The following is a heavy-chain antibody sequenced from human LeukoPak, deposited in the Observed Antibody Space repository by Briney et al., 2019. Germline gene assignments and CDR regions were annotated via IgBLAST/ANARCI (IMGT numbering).Heavy chain of an antibody. CDR2: ISSGNSNI. J-gene: IGHJ6*03. CDR1: GFTFSSYT. CDR3: AKEAPPVLSSGYYRYYYYYMDV. Sequence: GGSLRLSCAASGFTFSSYTMNWVRQAPGQGLEWVSYISSGNSNIYYADSVKGRFTISRDNAKNSLYLQMNSLRAEDTAVYYCAKEAPPVLSSGYYRYYYYYMDVWGKGTTVTISS. V-gene: IGHV3-48*01. D-gene: IGHD3-22*01.